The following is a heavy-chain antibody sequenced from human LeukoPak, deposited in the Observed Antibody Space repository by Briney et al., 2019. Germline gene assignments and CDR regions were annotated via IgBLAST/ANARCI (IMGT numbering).Heavy chain of an antibody. CDR1: GFTSGSFW. D-gene: IGHD2/OR15-2a*01. J-gene: IGHJ4*02. Sequence: GRCLSLSCAVSGFTSGSFWMGWVRQAPGQGMEWVACIRAVGSEKTPVGSVAGRFSISRDTDKNTIYLRMDSLRAEQTCVYFCARGPTNSQAFDYWGQGTPVSVSS. CDR2: IRAVGSEK. V-gene: IGHV3-7*01. CDR3: ARGPTNSQAFDY.